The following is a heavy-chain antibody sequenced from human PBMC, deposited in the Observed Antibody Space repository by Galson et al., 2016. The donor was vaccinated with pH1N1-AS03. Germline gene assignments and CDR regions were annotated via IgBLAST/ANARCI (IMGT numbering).Heavy chain of an antibody. CDR2: IDWDDDK. V-gene: IGHV2-70*11. J-gene: IGHJ4*02. D-gene: IGHD3-10*01. CDR1: GFSLTTDDMC. Sequence: PALVKPTQTLTLTCTFSGFSLTTDDMCVSWLRQPPGKALEWLARIDWDDDKYYSASLKTRLTIPKDTSKNQVVLTMTNVDPVDTATYYCARTRTDYDGSIDWGQGTLVTVSS. CDR3: ARTRTDYDGSID.